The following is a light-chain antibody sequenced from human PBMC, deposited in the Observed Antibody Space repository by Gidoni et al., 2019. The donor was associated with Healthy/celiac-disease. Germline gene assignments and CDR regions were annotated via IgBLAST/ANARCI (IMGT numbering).Light chain of an antibody. CDR2: DAS. Sequence: IQMTPSPSSLSASVGDRVTSTCQASQYISNYLNWYQQKPGNAPKLLIYDASNLETGVPSRFSGSGSGTDFTFTISSLQPEDIATYDCQQYDNLLYTFGQXTKLEIK. V-gene: IGKV1-33*01. CDR3: QQYDNLLYT. CDR1: QYISNY. J-gene: IGKJ2*01.